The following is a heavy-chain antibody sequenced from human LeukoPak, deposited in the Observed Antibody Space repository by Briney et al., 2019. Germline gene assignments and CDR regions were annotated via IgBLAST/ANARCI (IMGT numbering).Heavy chain of an antibody. V-gene: IGHV4-59*12. D-gene: IGHD5-12*01. CDR1: GGSIRSYY. Sequence: SETLSLTCTVSGGSIRSYYWSWIRQPPGKGLEWIGYIYYSRSTNYNPSLKSRVTISVDTSKNQFSLRLSSVTAADTAVYYCARQVDQLFDYWGQGTLVTVSS. CDR3: ARQVDQLFDY. CDR2: IYYSRST. J-gene: IGHJ4*02.